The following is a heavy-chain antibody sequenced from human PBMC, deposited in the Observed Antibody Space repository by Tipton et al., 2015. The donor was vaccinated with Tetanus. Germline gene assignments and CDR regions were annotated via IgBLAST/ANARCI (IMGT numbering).Heavy chain of an antibody. V-gene: IGHV1-46*01. J-gene: IGHJ6*02. D-gene: IGHD1-7*01. CDR1: GYTFTSYY. Sequence: QVQLVQSGAEVKKPGASVKVSCKASGYTFTSYYLHWVRQAPGQGLEWMGIINPSGGSTSYAQKFQGRVTMTRDTSTSTVYMELSSLRSEDTAVYSCARDQAGTSDYYYYYGMDVWGQGTTVTVSS. CDR2: INPSGGST. CDR3: ARDQAGTSDYYYYYGMDV.